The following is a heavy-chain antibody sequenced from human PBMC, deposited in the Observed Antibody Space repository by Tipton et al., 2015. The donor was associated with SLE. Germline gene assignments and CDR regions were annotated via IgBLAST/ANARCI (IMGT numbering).Heavy chain of an antibody. CDR2: IYYTGST. V-gene: IGHV4-59*01. Sequence: TLSLTCTVSGGSISSYYWSWIRQPPGKGLEWIGYIYYTGSTNYNPSLKTRVTISVDTSKNQFSLKLSSVTAADTAVYYRAREGEGGAFDIWGQGTMVTVSS. CDR3: AREGEGGAFDI. J-gene: IGHJ3*02. CDR1: GGSISSYY. D-gene: IGHD3-16*01.